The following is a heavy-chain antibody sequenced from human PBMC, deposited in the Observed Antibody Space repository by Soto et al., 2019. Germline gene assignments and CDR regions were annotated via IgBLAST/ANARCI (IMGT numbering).Heavy chain of an antibody. J-gene: IGHJ3*02. Sequence: WGSLRRSCAASGFTFSRYWMNWVRQAPGKGLEWVANIKQDGTEKNYVDSVKGRFTISRDNARNSLYLQMDSLRAEDTAVYFCARGDTPMITGMDSFDIWGQGKMVTVSS. CDR2: IKQDGTEK. CDR3: ARGDTPMITGMDSFDI. D-gene: IGHD5-18*01. V-gene: IGHV3-7*01. CDR1: GFTFSRYW.